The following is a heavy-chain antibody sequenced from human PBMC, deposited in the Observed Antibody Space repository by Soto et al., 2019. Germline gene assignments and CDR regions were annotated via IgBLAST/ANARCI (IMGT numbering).Heavy chain of an antibody. Sequence: GESLKISCAASGFTFSTYEMMWVRQAPGKGLEWVSYIYTSGSTTYYAGSVRGRFTISRDNAKSSLYLQMNSLRAEDTAVYYCATSLSGYYYNYWGQGTPVTVSS. V-gene: IGHV3-48*03. J-gene: IGHJ4*02. CDR1: GFTFSTYE. D-gene: IGHD3-22*01. CDR2: IYTSGSTT. CDR3: ATSLSGYYYNY.